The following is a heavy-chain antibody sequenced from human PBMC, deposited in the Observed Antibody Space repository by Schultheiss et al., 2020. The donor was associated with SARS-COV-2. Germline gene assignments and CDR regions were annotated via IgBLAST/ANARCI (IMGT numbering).Heavy chain of an antibody. CDR2: INAGNGNT. CDR1: GYTFTSYA. Sequence: ASVKVSCKASGYTFTSYAMNWVRQAPGQGLEWMGWINAGNGNTGYAQKFQGRVTITADKSTSTAYMELSSLRSEDTAVYYCARGYCSGGSCRGSYYFDYWGQGTLVTVSS. D-gene: IGHD2-15*01. J-gene: IGHJ4*02. CDR3: ARGYCSGGSCRGSYYFDY. V-gene: IGHV1-3*01.